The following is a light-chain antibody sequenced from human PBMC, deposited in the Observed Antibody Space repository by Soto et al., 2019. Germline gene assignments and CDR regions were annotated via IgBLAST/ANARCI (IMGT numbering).Light chain of an antibody. J-gene: IGKJ1*01. CDR2: GAS. CDR1: QSVGSNL. V-gene: IGKV3-20*01. Sequence: EIVLTQSPGTLSLSPGERATLSCRASQSVGSNLFAWYQQKRGQAPRLLIYGASNRATGIPDRFSGSGSGTDFTLTISRLEPEDFAVYYCQQYNTSPRTFGQGTKVEIK. CDR3: QQYNTSPRT.